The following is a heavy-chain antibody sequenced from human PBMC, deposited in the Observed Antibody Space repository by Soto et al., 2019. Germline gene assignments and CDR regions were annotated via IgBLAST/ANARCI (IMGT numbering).Heavy chain of an antibody. CDR3: ARPVPAAGYYYGMDV. CDR2: IIPIFGTA. D-gene: IGHD2-2*01. CDR1: GGTFSSYA. V-gene: IGHV1-69*12. J-gene: IGHJ6*02. Sequence: QVQLVQSGAEVKKPGSSVKVSCKASGGTFSSYAISWVRQAPGQGLEWMGGIIPIFGTANYAQKFQGRVTITADESTSTAYVGLSSLRSEDTAVYSCARPVPAAGYYYGMDVWGQGTTVTVSS.